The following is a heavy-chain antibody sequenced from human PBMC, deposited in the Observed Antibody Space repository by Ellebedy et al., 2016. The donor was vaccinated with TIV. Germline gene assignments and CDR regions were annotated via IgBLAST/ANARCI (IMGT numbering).Heavy chain of an antibody. D-gene: IGHD6-19*01. V-gene: IGHV3-33*01. J-gene: IGHJ1*01. Sequence: GGSLRLSCAASGFTFSSYGMHWVRQAPGKGLEWVAVIWYDGSNKDYADSVKGRFNISRDNSKNTLYLQMNSLRDEDTAVYYCARDLNSSGWSPQHWGQGTLVTVSS. CDR1: GFTFSSYG. CDR3: ARDLNSSGWSPQH. CDR2: IWYDGSNK.